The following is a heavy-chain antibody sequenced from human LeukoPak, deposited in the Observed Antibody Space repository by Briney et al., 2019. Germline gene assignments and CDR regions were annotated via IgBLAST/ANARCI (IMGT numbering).Heavy chain of an antibody. CDR1: GYSISSGYY. V-gene: IGHV4-38-2*02. D-gene: IGHD6-6*01. J-gene: IGHJ4*02. Sequence: PSETLSLTCTVSGYSISSGYYWGWIRQPPGKGLEWIGSIYHSGSTYYNPSLKSRVTISVDTSKNQFSLKLSSVTAADTAVYYCATEIQNIAGRVYWGQGTLVTSPQ. CDR3: ATEIQNIAGRVY. CDR2: IYHSGST.